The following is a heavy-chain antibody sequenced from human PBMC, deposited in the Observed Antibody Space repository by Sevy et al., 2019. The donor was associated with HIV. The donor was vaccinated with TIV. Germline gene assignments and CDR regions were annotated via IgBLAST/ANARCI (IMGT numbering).Heavy chain of an antibody. CDR2: IHSDDTT. CDR1: GFTVNSNY. J-gene: IGHJ4*02. D-gene: IGHD5-18*01. CDR3: ARGKSGYGYALNY. Sequence: GGSLRLSCAASGFTVNSNYMTWVRQAPGKGLEGVSVIHSDDTTYHADSVKDRFTISRDNFKNTLYLHMSSLRTEDTAVYYCARGKSGYGYALNYWGQGTLVTVSS. V-gene: IGHV3-66*01.